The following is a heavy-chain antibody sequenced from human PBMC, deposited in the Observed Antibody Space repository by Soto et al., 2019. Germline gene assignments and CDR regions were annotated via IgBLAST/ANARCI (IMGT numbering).Heavy chain of an antibody. CDR1: GYTFTSYY. CDR3: ARGLFSRGDY. J-gene: IGHJ4*02. Sequence: QVQLVQSGAEVKKPGASVKVSCKASGYTFTSYYMHWVRQAPGQGLEWMGLINPNGGSTSYAQKLQGRATMTTDTSTSTVYMELSSLRSEDTAGYYCARGLFSRGDYWGQGTLVTVSS. D-gene: IGHD2-21*01. CDR2: INPNGGST. V-gene: IGHV1-46*03.